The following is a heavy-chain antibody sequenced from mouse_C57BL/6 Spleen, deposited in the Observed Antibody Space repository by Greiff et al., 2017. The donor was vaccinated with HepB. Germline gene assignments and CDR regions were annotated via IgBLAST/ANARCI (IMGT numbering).Heavy chain of an antibody. J-gene: IGHJ2*01. CDR2: IDPETGGT. CDR1: GYTFTDYE. V-gene: IGHV1-15*01. CDR3: TGAGTNFDY. D-gene: IGHD4-1*01. Sequence: QVQLKESGAELVRPGASVTLSCKASGYTFTDYEMHWVKQTPVHGLEWIGAIDPETGGTAYNQKFKGKAILTAAKSSSTAYMELRSLTSEDSAVYYCTGAGTNFDYWGQGTTLTVSS.